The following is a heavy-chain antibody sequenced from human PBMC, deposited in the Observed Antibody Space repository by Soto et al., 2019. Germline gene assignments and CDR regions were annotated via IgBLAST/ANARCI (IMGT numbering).Heavy chain of an antibody. CDR3: ERDVGVQELDY. D-gene: IGHD6-6*01. CDR1: GFTFRSNW. Sequence: HPGGSLRLSCAASGFTFRSNWMSWVRQAPGRGLEWVANIKPDGSGKYYLDSVRGRFTISRDNAENSLFLQIDSLRVEDTAVYYCERDVGVQELDYWGQGTLVTVSS. J-gene: IGHJ4*02. CDR2: IKPDGSGK. V-gene: IGHV3-7*01.